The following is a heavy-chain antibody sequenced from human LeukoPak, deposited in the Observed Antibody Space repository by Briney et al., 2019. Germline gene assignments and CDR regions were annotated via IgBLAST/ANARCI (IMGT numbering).Heavy chain of an antibody. D-gene: IGHD3-3*01. CDR3: TSSYDFWSGYLGY. J-gene: IGHJ4*02. CDR2: IRSKAYGGTT. Sequence: GRSLRLSCTASGFTFGDYAMSWVRQAPGKGLEWVGFIRSKAYGGTTEYAASVKGRFTISRDDSKSIAYLQMNSLKTEDTAVYYCTSSYDFWSGYLGYWGQGTLVTVSS. CDR1: GFTFGDYA. V-gene: IGHV3-49*04.